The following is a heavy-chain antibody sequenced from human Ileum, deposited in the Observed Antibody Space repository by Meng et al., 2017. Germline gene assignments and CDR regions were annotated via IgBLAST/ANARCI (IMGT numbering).Heavy chain of an antibody. D-gene: IGHD1-26*01. CDR3: ARDLSSEWELLN. J-gene: IGHJ4*02. V-gene: IGHV3-74*01. CDR2: IKGEGSRT. CDR1: GFSFSSSW. Sequence: EVQLVESGGGLVQPGGSLRLSCVASGFSFSSSWMHWVRQAPGKGLVWVSRIKGEGSRTSYADFVRGRFTISRDNAKNTLFLQINSLRAGDTAVYYCARDLSSEWELLNWGQGTVVTVSS.